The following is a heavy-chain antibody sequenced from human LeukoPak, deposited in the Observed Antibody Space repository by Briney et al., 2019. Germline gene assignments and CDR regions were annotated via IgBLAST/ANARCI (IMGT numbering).Heavy chain of an antibody. J-gene: IGHJ4*02. CDR2: ISSSGSTI. V-gene: IGHV3-11*01. Sequence: GGSLRLSCAASGFTFSDYYMSWVRPAPGKGLGWVSYISSSGSTIYYADSVKGRFTISRDNAKNSLYLQMNSLRAEDTAVYYCARVNSSGWYMAFDYWGQGTLVTVSS. CDR1: GFTFSDYY. D-gene: IGHD6-19*01. CDR3: ARVNSSGWYMAFDY.